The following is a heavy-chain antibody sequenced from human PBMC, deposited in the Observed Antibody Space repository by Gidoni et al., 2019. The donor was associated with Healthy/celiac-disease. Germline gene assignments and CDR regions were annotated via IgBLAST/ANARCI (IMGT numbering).Heavy chain of an antibody. D-gene: IGHD2-21*02. CDR1: GFTFSIYA. Sequence: EVQLLESGGGLVQPGGSLRLSCAASGFTFSIYAMSWVRQAPGKGLEWVSAISGNGGSTYYADSVKGRFTISRDNSKNTLYLQMNSLRAEDTAVYYCAKNGSEGVVTAIPLDYWGQGTLVTVSS. CDR3: AKNGSEGVVTAIPLDY. V-gene: IGHV3-23*01. J-gene: IGHJ4*02. CDR2: ISGNGGST.